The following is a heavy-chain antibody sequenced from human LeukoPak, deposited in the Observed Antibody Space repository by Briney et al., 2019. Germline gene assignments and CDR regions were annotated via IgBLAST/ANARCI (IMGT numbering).Heavy chain of an antibody. V-gene: IGHV3-43*01. Sequence: GGSLRLSCAASGFTFGFTFDDYTMHWVRQAPGKGLEWVSLISWDGGTTYHAGSMKGRFTISRDNSKNSLYLEMKSLRTEDTALYYCVKGYSSSIRQYFDYWGQGTLVTVSS. CDR3: VKGYSSSIRQYFDY. CDR1: GFTFGFTFDDYT. D-gene: IGHD6-13*01. CDR2: ISWDGGTT. J-gene: IGHJ4*02.